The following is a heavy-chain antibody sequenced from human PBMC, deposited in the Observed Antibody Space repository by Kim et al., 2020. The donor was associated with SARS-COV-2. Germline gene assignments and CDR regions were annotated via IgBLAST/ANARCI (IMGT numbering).Heavy chain of an antibody. CDR1: GFNFSSYA. V-gene: IGHV3-23*01. Sequence: GGSLRLSCAASGFNFSSYAMSWVRQAPGKGLEWVSAISGSGGSTYYADSVKGRFTISRANSKNTLYLQMNSLRAEDTAVYYCAKGGGRVVTNIRGYYFDYWGQGTLVTVSS. J-gene: IGHJ4*02. CDR2: ISGSGGST. CDR3: AKGGGRVVTNIRGYYFDY. D-gene: IGHD2-21*02.